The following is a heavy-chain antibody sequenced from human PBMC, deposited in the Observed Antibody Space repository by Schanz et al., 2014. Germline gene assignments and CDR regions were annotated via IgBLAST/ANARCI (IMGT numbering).Heavy chain of an antibody. Sequence: EVQLVESGGGLVQPGGSLRLSCTASGFTFSTYAMAWVRQAPGKGLEWVSGFDAHDGRAYYADSAKGRFTISRDNSKSTLYLQMNSLRAEDTAVYYCAKDGPGGSGSYSADGGMDVWGQGTTVTVSS. CDR1: GFTFSTYA. CDR2: FDAHDGRA. V-gene: IGHV3-23*04. D-gene: IGHD3-10*01. CDR3: AKDGPGGSGSYSADGGMDV. J-gene: IGHJ6*02.